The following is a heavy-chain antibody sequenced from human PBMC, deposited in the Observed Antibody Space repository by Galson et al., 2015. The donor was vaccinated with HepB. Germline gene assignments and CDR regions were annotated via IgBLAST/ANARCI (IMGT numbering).Heavy chain of an antibody. Sequence: SVKVSCKASGGTFSSYAISWVRQAPGQGLEWMGGIIPIFGTANYAQKFQGRVTITADESTSTAYMELSSLRSEDTAVYYYAREAPPAAEGRFDPWGQGTLVTVSS. CDR1: GGTFSSYA. CDR2: IIPIFGTA. V-gene: IGHV1-69*13. D-gene: IGHD6-13*01. J-gene: IGHJ5*02. CDR3: AREAPPAAEGRFDP.